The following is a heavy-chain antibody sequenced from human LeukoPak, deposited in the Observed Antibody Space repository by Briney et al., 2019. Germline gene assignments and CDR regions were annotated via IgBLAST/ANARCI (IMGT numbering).Heavy chain of an antibody. V-gene: IGHV4-31*03. D-gene: IGHD5-18*01. Sequence: PSQNLSLTCTVSGGSISSGGYYWSWIRQHPGKGLEWIGYIYYSGSTYYNPSLKSRVTISVDTSKNQFSLKLSSVTAADTAVYYCARVGSYGYRYYFDYWGQGTLVTVSS. CDR1: GGSISSGGYY. CDR2: IYYSGST. CDR3: ARVGSYGYRYYFDY. J-gene: IGHJ4*02.